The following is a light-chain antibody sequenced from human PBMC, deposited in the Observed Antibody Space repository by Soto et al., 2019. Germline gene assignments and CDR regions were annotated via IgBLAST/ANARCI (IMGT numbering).Light chain of an antibody. V-gene: IGKV1D-16*01. J-gene: IGKJ1*01. Sequence: VGDRVTITGRASPGISSWVAWYQQKPEKAPXXVIYDASSLQSGVPSRFSGSGSGTDFTLTISRLEPEEFAVYYCQQYGSSGTFGQGNKVDI. CDR1: PGISSW. CDR2: DAS. CDR3: QQYGSSGT.